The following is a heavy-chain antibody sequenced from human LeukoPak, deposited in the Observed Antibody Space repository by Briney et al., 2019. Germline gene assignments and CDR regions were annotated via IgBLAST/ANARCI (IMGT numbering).Heavy chain of an antibody. CDR1: GFTFSSYA. CDR2: ISGSGGST. Sequence: PGGFLRLSCAASGFTFSSYAMSWVRQAPGKGLEWVSAISGSGGSTYYADSVKGRFTISRDNSKNTLYLQMNSLRAEDTAVYYCAKGPWGDYGDYYFDYWGQGTLVTVSS. D-gene: IGHD4-17*01. V-gene: IGHV3-23*01. J-gene: IGHJ4*02. CDR3: AKGPWGDYGDYYFDY.